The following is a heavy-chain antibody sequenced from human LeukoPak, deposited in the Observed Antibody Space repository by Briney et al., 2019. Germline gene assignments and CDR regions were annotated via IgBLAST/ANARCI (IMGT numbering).Heavy chain of an antibody. D-gene: IGHD3-16*01. J-gene: IGHJ4*02. CDR3: ARAFFGAKVARYYFDY. V-gene: IGHV4-61*01. CDR2: IYYSGST. CDR1: GGSVSSGSYY. Sequence: SETLSLTCTVSGGSVSSGSYYWSWIRQPPGKGLEWIGYIYYSGSTNYNPSLKSRVTISVDTSKNQFSLKLSSVTAADTAVYYCARAFFGAKVARYYFDYCGQGTLVTVSS.